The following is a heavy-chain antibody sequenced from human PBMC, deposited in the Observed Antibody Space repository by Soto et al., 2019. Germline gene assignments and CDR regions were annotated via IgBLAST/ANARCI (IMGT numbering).Heavy chain of an antibody. J-gene: IGHJ4*02. CDR1: GGSISSSNW. CDR2: IYHSGST. V-gene: IGHV4-4*02. CDR3: ARGIFGVATITYFDY. Sequence: QVQLQESGPGLVKPSGTLSLTCAVSGGSISSSNWWSWVRQPPGKGLEWIGEIYHSGSTNYNPSLKCRVTISVDKSKNQFSLKLSSVTAADTAVYYCARGIFGVATITYFDYWGQGTLVTVSS. D-gene: IGHD3-3*01.